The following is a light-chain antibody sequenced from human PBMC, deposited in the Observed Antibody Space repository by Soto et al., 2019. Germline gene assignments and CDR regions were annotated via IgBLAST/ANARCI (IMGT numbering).Light chain of an antibody. V-gene: IGKV1-39*01. CDR1: QSNSDS. Sequence: DIQMTQSPSSLSASVGDRVTITCRASQSNSDSLNWYQHKPGTAPKLLIYAASSLQSGVPSRFSGGGSGTDFTLTISSLQPEDFVTYFCQQSFSFPATFGGGTKVDIK. CDR3: QQSFSFPAT. CDR2: AAS. J-gene: IGKJ4*01.